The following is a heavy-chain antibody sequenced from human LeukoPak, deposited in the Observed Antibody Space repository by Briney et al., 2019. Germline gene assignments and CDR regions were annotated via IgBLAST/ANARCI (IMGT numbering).Heavy chain of an antibody. CDR1: GYTFTSYY. CDR2: INPSGGST. J-gene: IGHJ4*02. Sequence: ASVKVSCKASGYTFTSYYMHWVRQAPGQGLEWMGIINPSGGSTSYAQKFQGRVTMTRDTSTSTVYMELSSLRSEDTAVYYCARVGPNDSSGYYYFDYWGQGTLVTVSS. D-gene: IGHD3-22*01. CDR3: ARVGPNDSSGYYYFDY. V-gene: IGHV1-46*01.